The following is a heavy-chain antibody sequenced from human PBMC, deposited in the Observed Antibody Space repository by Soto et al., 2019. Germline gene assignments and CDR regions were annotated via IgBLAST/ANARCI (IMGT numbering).Heavy chain of an antibody. Sequence: SETLSLTCTVSGGSISSYYWSWIRQPPGKGLEWIGYIYYSGSTNYNPSLKSRVTISVDTSKNQFSLKLSSVTAADTAVYYCARGHDFWSGGYFDYWGQGTLVTVSS. CDR2: IYYSGST. CDR1: GGSISSYY. D-gene: IGHD3-3*01. V-gene: IGHV4-59*01. J-gene: IGHJ4*02. CDR3: ARGHDFWSGGYFDY.